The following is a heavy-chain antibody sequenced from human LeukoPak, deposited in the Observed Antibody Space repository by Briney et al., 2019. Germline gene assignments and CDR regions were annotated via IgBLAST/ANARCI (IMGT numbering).Heavy chain of an antibody. V-gene: IGHV1-46*01. J-gene: IGHJ4*02. CDR2: INPSGGST. D-gene: IGHD6-19*01. Sequence: ASVKVSCKASGYTFTSYYMHWVRQAPGQGLEWMGIINPSGGSTSYAQKFQGRVTMTRDTSTSTVYMELSSLRSEDTAVYYCARDLAAAGSSYSSGWYLGYYFDYWGQGTLVTVSS. CDR1: GYTFTSYY. CDR3: ARDLAAAGSSYSSGWYLGYYFDY.